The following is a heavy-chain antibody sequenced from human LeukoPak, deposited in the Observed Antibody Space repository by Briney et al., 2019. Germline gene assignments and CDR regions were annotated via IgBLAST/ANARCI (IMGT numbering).Heavy chain of an antibody. CDR2: IGTAGDP. CDR1: GLTFNTYD. CDR3: ARDGYYYGMDV. J-gene: IGHJ6*02. Sequence: PGGSLRLSCAASGLTFNTYDVHWVRQATGKGLEWVSAIGTAGDPYYPGSVKGRFTISRENAKNSLYLQMDSLRAEDTAVYYCARDGYYYGMDVWGQGTTVTVSS. V-gene: IGHV3-13*05.